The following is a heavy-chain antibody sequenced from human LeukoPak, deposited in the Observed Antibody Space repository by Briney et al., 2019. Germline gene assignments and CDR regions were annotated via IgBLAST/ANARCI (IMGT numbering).Heavy chain of an antibody. CDR1: GFXFSSHG. D-gene: IGHD4-23*01. J-gene: IGHJ4*02. V-gene: IGHV3-30*03. Sequence: PGRSLRLSCAASGFXFSSHGIQWVRQAPGKGLEWLAIISSDESKKDYANSVKGRFTIARDNSQNTLFVQMNSLRVEDTAVYYCVLGHYGGLFDNWGQGALVTVSS. CDR3: VLGHYGGLFDN. CDR2: ISSDESKK.